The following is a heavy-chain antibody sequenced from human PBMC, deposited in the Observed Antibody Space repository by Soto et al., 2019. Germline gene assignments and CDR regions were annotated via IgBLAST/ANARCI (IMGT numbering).Heavy chain of an antibody. CDR1: GFSLSTYS. CDR3: ARGLGWRRGPFDC. CDR2: ISSSTKTI. Sequence: EVKLVESGGGLVQPGGSLRLSCAASGFSLSTYSMNWFRQAPGKGREWLSYISSSTKTIFYADSVKGRFTISRDSANNSLYLQMNSLRDEDTAVYFCARGLGWRRGPFDCWGQGTLVAVSP. J-gene: IGHJ4*02. D-gene: IGHD2-21*01. V-gene: IGHV3-48*02.